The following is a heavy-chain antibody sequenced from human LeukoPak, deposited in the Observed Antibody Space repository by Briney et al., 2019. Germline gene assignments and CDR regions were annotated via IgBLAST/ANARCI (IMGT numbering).Heavy chain of an antibody. D-gene: IGHD5-24*01. CDR1: GYTFTSYD. CDR2: MNPNSGNT. Sequence: AASVKVSCKASGYTFTSYDINWVRQATGQGLEWMGWMNPNSGNTGYAQKFQGRVTMTRNTSISTAYMELSSLRSEDTAVFYCARGPQTRRWLQREYYFAYWGQGTLVTVSS. J-gene: IGHJ4*02. CDR3: ARGPQTRRWLQREYYFAY. V-gene: IGHV1-8*01.